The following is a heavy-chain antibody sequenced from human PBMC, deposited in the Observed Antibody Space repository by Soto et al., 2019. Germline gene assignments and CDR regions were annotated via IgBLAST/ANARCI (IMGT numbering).Heavy chain of an antibody. CDR1: GFTFSSYS. D-gene: IGHD3-10*01. V-gene: IGHV3-21*01. CDR3: ARDAGTMVRGVTDY. J-gene: IGHJ4*02. CDR2: ISSSSSYI. Sequence: EVQLVESGGGLVQPGGSLRLSCAASGFTFSSYSMNWVRQAPGKGLEWVSSISSSSSYIYYADSVKGRFTISRDNAKNSLYLQMNSLRAEDTAVYYCARDAGTMVRGVTDYWGQGTLVTVSS.